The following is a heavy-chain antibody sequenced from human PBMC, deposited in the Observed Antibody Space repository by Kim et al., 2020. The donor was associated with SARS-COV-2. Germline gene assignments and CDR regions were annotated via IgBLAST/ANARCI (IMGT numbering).Heavy chain of an antibody. Sequence: LSLTCAASGFSFSNYGMHWVRQAPGKGLEWVAVISYDGSNKNYADSVKGRFTISRDNSKNTLYLQMNSLRAEDTAVYYCAKELPPGSSIGWSFYYYGMDVWGQGTTVTVSS. CDR1: GFSFSNYG. V-gene: IGHV3-30*18. CDR2: ISYDGSNK. D-gene: IGHD6-19*01. J-gene: IGHJ6*02. CDR3: AKELPPGSSIGWSFYYYGMDV.